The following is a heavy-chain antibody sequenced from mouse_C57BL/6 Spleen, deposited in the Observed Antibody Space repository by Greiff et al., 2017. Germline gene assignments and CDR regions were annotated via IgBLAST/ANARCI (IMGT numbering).Heavy chain of an antibody. CDR1: GYSITSGYY. J-gene: IGHJ2*01. V-gene: IGHV3-6*01. CDR3: ARGGYGYSKKIFDY. D-gene: IGHD2-5*01. Sequence: DVQLQESGPGLVKPSQSLSLTCSVTGYSITSGYYWNWIRQFPGNKLEWMGYISYDGSNNYNPSLKNRISITRDTSKNQFFLKLNSVTTEDTATYYCARGGYGYSKKIFDYWGQGTTLTVSS. CDR2: ISYDGSN.